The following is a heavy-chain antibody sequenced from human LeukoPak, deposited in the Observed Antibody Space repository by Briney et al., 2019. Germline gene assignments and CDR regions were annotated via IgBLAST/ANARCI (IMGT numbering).Heavy chain of an antibody. D-gene: IGHD2-8*02. Sequence: PGGSLRLSCAASGFTFSTYGMSWVRQAPGKGLEWVSAISGSGGSTYYADSVKGRFTISRDNSENTLYLQMNSLRAEDTAIYYCATYRQVLLPFESWGQGTLVTVSS. CDR2: ISGSGGST. V-gene: IGHV3-23*01. CDR1: GFTFSTYG. J-gene: IGHJ4*02. CDR3: ATYRQVLLPFES.